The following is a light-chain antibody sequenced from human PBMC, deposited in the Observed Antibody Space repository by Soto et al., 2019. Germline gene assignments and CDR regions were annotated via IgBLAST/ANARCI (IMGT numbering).Light chain of an antibody. J-gene: IGKJ5*01. V-gene: IGKV3-20*01. CDR1: QSVSSSY. Sequence: EIVFTQSPGTLSLSPGESVTLSCRASQSVSSSYLAWYQQKPGQATRLLIHGASSRATGIPDRISGSGSGTDFTLTISRLEPEDFALYYCQQFSSSQGITFGQGTRLEIK. CDR2: GAS. CDR3: QQFSSSQGIT.